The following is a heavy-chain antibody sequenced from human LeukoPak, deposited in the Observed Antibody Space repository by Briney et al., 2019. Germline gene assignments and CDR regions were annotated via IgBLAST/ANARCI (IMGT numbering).Heavy chain of an antibody. Sequence: GGSLRLSCAASGFTLSSYSMNWVRQAPGKGLEWVSSISSSSSYIYYADSVKGRFTISRDNAKNSLYLQMNSLRAEDTAVYYCARDPLVTIFGVVPGDYFDYWGQGTLVTVSS. J-gene: IGHJ4*02. V-gene: IGHV3-21*01. D-gene: IGHD3-3*01. CDR3: ARDPLVTIFGVVPGDYFDY. CDR1: GFTLSSYS. CDR2: ISSSSSYI.